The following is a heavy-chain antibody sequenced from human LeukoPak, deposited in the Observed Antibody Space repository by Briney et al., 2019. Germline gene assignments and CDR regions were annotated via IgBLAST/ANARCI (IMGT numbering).Heavy chain of an antibody. D-gene: IGHD6-19*01. Sequence: GGSLRLSCAASGFTFSSYSMNWVRQAPGKGLEWVAVISYDGSNKYYADSVKGRFTISRDNSKNTLYLQMNSLRAEDTAVYYCAKGSSGRVLAYYFDYWGQGTLVTVSS. CDR1: GFTFSSYS. V-gene: IGHV3-30*18. CDR3: AKGSSGRVLAYYFDY. J-gene: IGHJ4*02. CDR2: ISYDGSNK.